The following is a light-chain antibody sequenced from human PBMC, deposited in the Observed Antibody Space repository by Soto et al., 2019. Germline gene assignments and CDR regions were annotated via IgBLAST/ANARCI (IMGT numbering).Light chain of an antibody. J-gene: IGLJ1*01. CDR2: DVS. V-gene: IGLV2-14*01. CDR1: SSDVGGYNA. CDR3: SSYTRSGVYV. Sequence: QSVLTQPASVSGSPGQSITISCTGTSSDVGGYNAVSWYQQHPGRAPKLMIYDVSNRPSGISNRFSGSKSGSTASLTISGLQAEDDADYYCSSYTRSGVYVFGAGTKVPS.